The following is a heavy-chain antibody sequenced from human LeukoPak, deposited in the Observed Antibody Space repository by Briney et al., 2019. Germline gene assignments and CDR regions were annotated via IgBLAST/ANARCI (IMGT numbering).Heavy chain of an antibody. J-gene: IGHJ5*02. D-gene: IGHD6-13*01. V-gene: IGHV4-59*01. CDR2: IYYSGST. CDR1: GGSISSYY. CDR3: ARGHSGAKQQLIGWFDP. Sequence: SETLSLTCTVSGGSISSYYWSWIRQPPGKGLEWIGYIYYSGSTNYNPSLKSRVTISVDTSKNQFSLKLSSVTAADTAVYYCARGHSGAKQQLIGWFDPWGQGTLVTVFS.